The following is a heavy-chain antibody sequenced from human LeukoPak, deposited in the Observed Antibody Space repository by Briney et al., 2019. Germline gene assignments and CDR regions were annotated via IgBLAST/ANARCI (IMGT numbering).Heavy chain of an antibody. D-gene: IGHD3-16*01. V-gene: IGHV3-7*03. J-gene: IGHJ6*02. Sequence: GGSLRLSCSASGFTFSSYWMNWARQAPGKGLEWVASINHNGNVNYYVDSVKGRFTISRDNAKNSLYLQMSNLRAEDTAVYFCARGGGMDVWGQGATVTVSS. CDR3: ARGGGMDV. CDR1: GFTFSSYW. CDR2: INHNGNVN.